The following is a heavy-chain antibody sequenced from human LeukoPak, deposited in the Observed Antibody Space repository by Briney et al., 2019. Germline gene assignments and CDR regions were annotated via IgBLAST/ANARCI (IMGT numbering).Heavy chain of an antibody. V-gene: IGHV3-20*04. J-gene: IGHJ4*02. CDR3: ARGRIRHYYDSSGAAGIDY. D-gene: IGHD3-22*01. CDR1: GFTFDDYG. Sequence: PGGSLRLSCAASGFTFDDYGMSWVRQAPGKGLEWVSGINWNGGSTGYADSVKGRFTISRDNAKNSLYLQMNSLRAEDTALYYCARGRIRHYYDSSGAAGIDYWGQGTLVTVSS. CDR2: INWNGGST.